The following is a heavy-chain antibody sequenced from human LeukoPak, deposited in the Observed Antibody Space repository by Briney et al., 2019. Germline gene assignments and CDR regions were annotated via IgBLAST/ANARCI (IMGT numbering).Heavy chain of an antibody. J-gene: IGHJ4*02. Sequence: ASVKVSCKASGYTFTGYYMQWVRQAPGQGLEWMGWINPNSGGTNYAQKFQGRVTMTRDTSISTAYMELSSLRSEDTAVYYCARAESGWLGELSLDYWGQGTLVTVSS. CDR1: GYTFTGYY. CDR2: INPNSGGT. CDR3: ARAESGWLGELSLDY. D-gene: IGHD3-10*01. V-gene: IGHV1-2*02.